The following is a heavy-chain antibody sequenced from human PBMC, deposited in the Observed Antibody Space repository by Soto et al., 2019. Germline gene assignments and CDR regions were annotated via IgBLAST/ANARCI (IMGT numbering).Heavy chain of an antibody. D-gene: IGHD2-2*01. CDR2: IIPIFGTA. CDR3: ARSRPRGVVPAAMYYYGMDV. V-gene: IGHV1-69*06. CDR1: GGTFSSYA. Sequence: SVKVFCKASGGTFSSYAISWVRQAPGQGLEWMGGIIPIFGTANYAQKFQGRVTITADKSTSTAYMELSSLRSEDTAVYFCARSRPRGVVPAAMYYYGMDVWGQGTTVTVSS. J-gene: IGHJ6*02.